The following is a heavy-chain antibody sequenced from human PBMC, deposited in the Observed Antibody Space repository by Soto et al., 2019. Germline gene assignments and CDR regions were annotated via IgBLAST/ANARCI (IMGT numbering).Heavy chain of an antibody. Sequence: GGSLRLSCAASGFTFSSYAMSWVRQAPGKGLEWVSAISGSGGSTYYADSVKGRFTISRDNSKDTLYLQMNSLRAEDTAVYYCANHDLPSSWSPFDYWGQGTLVTVSS. J-gene: IGHJ4*02. V-gene: IGHV3-23*01. CDR1: GFTFSSYA. D-gene: IGHD6-13*01. CDR3: ANHDLPSSWSPFDY. CDR2: ISGSGGST.